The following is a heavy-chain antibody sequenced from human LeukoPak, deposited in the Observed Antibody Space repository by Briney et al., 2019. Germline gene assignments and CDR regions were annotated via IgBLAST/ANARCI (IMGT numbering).Heavy chain of an antibody. D-gene: IGHD2-2*01. Sequence: PGGSLRLSCAGSGFTFRNHVIHWVRQAPGKGLEYVSGITGDGVRTYYAESVRGRFTISRDNSKNTVYLQMGSLRAEDMALYYCSREMPTRRTQFDFWGQGTQVTVSS. CDR1: GFTFRNHV. V-gene: IGHV3-64*02. J-gene: IGHJ4*02. CDR3: SREMPTRRTQFDF. CDR2: ITGDGVRT.